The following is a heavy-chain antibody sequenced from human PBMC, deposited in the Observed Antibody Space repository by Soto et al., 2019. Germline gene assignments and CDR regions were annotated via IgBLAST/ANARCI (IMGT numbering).Heavy chain of an antibody. D-gene: IGHD3-22*01. Sequence: ASVKVSCKASGYTFTSYYMHWVRQAPGQGLEWMGIINPSGGSTIYAQKFQGRVTMTRDTSTSTVYMELSSLRSEDTAVYYCARNYYDSSGYYPTDYWGQGTLVTVSS. J-gene: IGHJ4*02. V-gene: IGHV1-46*01. CDR3: ARNYYDSSGYYPTDY. CDR1: GYTFTSYY. CDR2: INPSGGST.